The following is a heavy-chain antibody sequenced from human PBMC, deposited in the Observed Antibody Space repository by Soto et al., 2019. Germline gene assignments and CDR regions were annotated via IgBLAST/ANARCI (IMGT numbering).Heavy chain of an antibody. V-gene: IGHV3-33*01. CDR3: ARDDEYSGNGMDV. CDR1: GFTFSNYG. Sequence: QVQLVESGGGVVQPGRSLRLSCAASGFTFSNYGMHWVRQAPGKGLEWVAVILNDGSNRYHADSVKDRFTISRDNSKNMLYLQMNSLRAEDTAVYYCARDDEYSGNGMDVGGQGTRVTVS. D-gene: IGHD3-10*01. CDR2: ILNDGSNR. J-gene: IGHJ6*02.